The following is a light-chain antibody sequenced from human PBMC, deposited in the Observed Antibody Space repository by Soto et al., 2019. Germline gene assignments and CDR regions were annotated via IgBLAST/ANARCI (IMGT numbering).Light chain of an antibody. CDR2: SNN. Sequence: QPVLTQPPSASGTPGQRVTISCSGSASNIGGNSANWYQQFPGMAPKLLIFSNNQRPSGVPDRFSGSKSGTSASLAISGLQSGDEATYYCAAWDDALSGFVFATGTKVTVL. V-gene: IGLV1-44*01. J-gene: IGLJ1*01. CDR1: ASNIGGNS. CDR3: AAWDDALSGFV.